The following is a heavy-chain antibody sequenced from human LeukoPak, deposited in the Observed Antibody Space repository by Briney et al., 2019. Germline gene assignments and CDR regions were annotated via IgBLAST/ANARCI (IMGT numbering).Heavy chain of an antibody. V-gene: IGHV1-18*01. CDR1: GYTFTSYG. Sequence: GASVKVSCKASGYTFTSYGISWVRQAPGQGLEWMGWISAYNGNTNYAQKLQGRVTMTTDTSTSTAYMGLRSLRSDDTAVYYCAGLSTSYCGGDCSMLGLWAFDIWGQGTMVTVSS. J-gene: IGHJ3*02. CDR3: AGLSTSYCGGDCSMLGLWAFDI. D-gene: IGHD2-21*02. CDR2: ISAYNGNT.